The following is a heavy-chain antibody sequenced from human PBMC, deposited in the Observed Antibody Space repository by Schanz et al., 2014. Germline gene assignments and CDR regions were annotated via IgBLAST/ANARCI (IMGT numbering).Heavy chain of an antibody. J-gene: IGHJ4*02. CDR2: INSRSNFI. V-gene: IGHV3-21*04. Sequence: VQLVESGGGVVQPGGSLRLSCTASRIIFGTYSMNWIRQTPKGLEWVSSINSRSNFIYYADSVKGRFTISRDNAKNSLYLQMNSLRADDSAIYYCAKDHPSSGWPAFDVWGQGTQVTVSS. CDR1: RIIFGTYS. D-gene: IGHD6-19*01. CDR3: AKDHPSSGWPAFDV.